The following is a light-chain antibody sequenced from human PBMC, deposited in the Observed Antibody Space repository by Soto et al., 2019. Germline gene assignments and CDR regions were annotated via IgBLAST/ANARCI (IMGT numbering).Light chain of an antibody. CDR2: DVS. J-gene: IGLJ1*01. CDR1: SIDVGGYNY. Sequence: QSVLTQPASVSGSPEQSITISCTGTSIDVGGYNYVSWYQQHPGKASKLMIYDVSNRPSGVSDRFSGSKSDNTASLTISGLRAEDEADYYCSSYRTSSTQVFGTGTKVTVL. CDR3: SSYRTSSTQV. V-gene: IGLV2-14*03.